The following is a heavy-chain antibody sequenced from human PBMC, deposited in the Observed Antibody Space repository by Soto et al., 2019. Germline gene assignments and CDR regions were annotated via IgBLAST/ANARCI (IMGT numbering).Heavy chain of an antibody. Sequence: GLSLRLSCAASGCTFSSYSMSWIRQAQGKGLEWVSYISSSSSTIYYADSVKGRFTISRDNAKNSLYLQMNSLRDEDTAVYYCARPEYSSSSYGMDVWGQGTTVTVSS. J-gene: IGHJ6*02. V-gene: IGHV3-48*02. CDR1: GCTFSSYS. CDR3: ARPEYSSSSYGMDV. CDR2: ISSSSSTI. D-gene: IGHD6-6*01.